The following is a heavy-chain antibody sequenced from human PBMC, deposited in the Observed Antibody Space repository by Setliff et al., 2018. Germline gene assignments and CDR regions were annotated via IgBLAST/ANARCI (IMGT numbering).Heavy chain of an antibody. Sequence: GGSLRLSCAASGFTFSSYAMSWVRQAPGKGLEWVSVIMHDGTTDYADSVKGRFTISRDSSRNTLNLQMTSLRVEDTAVYYCVGYGGNSGWGQGTLVTVSS. CDR3: VGYGGNSG. CDR1: GFTFSSYA. D-gene: IGHD2-21*01. J-gene: IGHJ4*02. V-gene: IGHV3-23*01. CDR2: IMHDGTT.